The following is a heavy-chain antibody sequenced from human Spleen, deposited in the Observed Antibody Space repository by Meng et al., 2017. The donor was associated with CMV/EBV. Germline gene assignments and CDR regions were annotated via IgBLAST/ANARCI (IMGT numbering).Heavy chain of an antibody. CDR1: GGSFSGYY. V-gene: IGHV4-34*01. CDR3: ATNDYYYYGMDV. J-gene: IGHJ6*02. D-gene: IGHD2-8*01. CDR2: INHSGST. Sequence: SETLSLTCAVYGGSFSGYYWSWIRQPPGKGLEWIGEINHSGSTNYNPSLKSRVTISVDTSKNQFSLKLSSVTAADTAVYYCATNDYYYYGMDVWGQGTTVTVSS.